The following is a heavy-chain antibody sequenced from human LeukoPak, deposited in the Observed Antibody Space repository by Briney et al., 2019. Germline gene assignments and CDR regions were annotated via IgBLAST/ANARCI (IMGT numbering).Heavy chain of an antibody. V-gene: IGHV4-4*07. CDR3: ARTSNYGQYYYSYMDV. Sequence: PSETLSLTCTVSGGSISNYYWSWIRPPAGKGLEWIGRIYSSGSTNYNPSLKSRVTMSVDTSKNQFSLKLSSVTAADTAVYYCARTSNYGQYYYSYMDVWGKGTPVTVSS. J-gene: IGHJ6*03. D-gene: IGHD3-10*01. CDR2: IYSSGST. CDR1: GGSISNYY.